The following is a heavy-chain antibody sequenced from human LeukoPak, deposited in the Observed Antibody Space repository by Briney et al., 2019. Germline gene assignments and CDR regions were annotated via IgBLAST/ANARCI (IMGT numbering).Heavy chain of an antibody. Sequence: GGSLRLSCAASGFTFSSYEMNWVRQAQGKGQERDSYISSSGSTIYYADSVKGRFTITRVNTTNSQYLHMLSLSADDTTVYYCAELGITMIGGVWGKGTTVTISS. CDR3: AELGITMIGGV. V-gene: IGHV3-48*03. D-gene: IGHD3-10*02. CDR2: ISSSGSTI. J-gene: IGHJ6*04. CDR1: GFTFSSYE.